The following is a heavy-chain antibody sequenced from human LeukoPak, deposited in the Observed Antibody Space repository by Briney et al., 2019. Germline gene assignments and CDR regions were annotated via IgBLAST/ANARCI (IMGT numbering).Heavy chain of an antibody. Sequence: PGGSLRLSCAAPGFTFSSYGMHWVRQAPGKGLEWVAVISYDGSNKYYADSVKGRFTISRDNSKNTLYLQMNSLRAEDTAVYYCAELGITMIGGVWGKGTTVTISS. CDR1: GFTFSSYG. CDR3: AELGITMIGGV. J-gene: IGHJ6*04. CDR2: ISYDGSNK. D-gene: IGHD3-10*02. V-gene: IGHV3-30*18.